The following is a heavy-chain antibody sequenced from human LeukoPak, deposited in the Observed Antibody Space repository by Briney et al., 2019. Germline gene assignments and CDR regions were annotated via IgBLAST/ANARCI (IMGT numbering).Heavy chain of an antibody. CDR3: ARGPSYSGSYHRDFDY. J-gene: IGHJ4*02. V-gene: IGHV3-53*01. CDR1: GFTVSSNY. D-gene: IGHD1-26*01. Sequence: GGSLRLSCAASGFTVSSNYMSWVRQAPGKGLEWVSVIYSGGSTYYADSVKGRFTISRDNSKNTLYLQMKSLRAEDTAVYYCARGPSYSGSYHRDFDYWGQGTLVTVSS. CDR2: IYSGGST.